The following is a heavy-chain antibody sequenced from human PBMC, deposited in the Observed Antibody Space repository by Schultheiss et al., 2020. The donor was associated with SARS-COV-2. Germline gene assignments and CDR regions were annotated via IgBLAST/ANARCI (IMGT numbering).Heavy chain of an antibody. J-gene: IGHJ6*03. V-gene: IGHV3-30*01. CDR3: ANDGDSVVVPAAGGGSSSYYYYMDV. D-gene: IGHD2-2*01. CDR2: ISYDGSNK. Sequence: GGSLRLSCAASGFTFSSYAMHWVRQAPGKGLEWVAVISYDGSNKYYADSVKGRFTISRDNSKNTLYLQMNSLRAEDTAVYYCANDGDSVVVPAAGGGSSSYYYYMDVWGKGTTVTVSS. CDR1: GFTFSSYA.